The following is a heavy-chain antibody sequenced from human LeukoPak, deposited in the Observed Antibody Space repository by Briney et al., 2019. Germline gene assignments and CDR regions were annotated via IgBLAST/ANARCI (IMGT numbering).Heavy chain of an antibody. J-gene: IGHJ4*02. V-gene: IGHV4-59*12. CDR1: GGSISSYY. Sequence: SETLSLTCTVSGGSISSYYWSWIRQPPGKGLEWIGYMYHSGSTNYNPSLKSRVTISVDTSKNQSSLKLSSVTAADTAVYYCASGYGFDYWGQGTLVTVSS. D-gene: IGHD5-18*01. CDR3: ASGYGFDY. CDR2: MYHSGST.